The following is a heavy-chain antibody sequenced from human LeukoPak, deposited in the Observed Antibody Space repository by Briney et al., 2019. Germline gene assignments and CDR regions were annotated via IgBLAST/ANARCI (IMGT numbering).Heavy chain of an antibody. J-gene: IGHJ6*03. CDR3: ARDEYSSSSDYYYYMDV. CDR1: GFTFNNYS. CDR2: ISKGSGYI. D-gene: IGHD6-6*01. Sequence: PGGSLRLSCAASGFTFNNYSFNWVRQAPGKGLEWVSSISKGSGYIYYTDSVKGRFTISRDNAKNSLYLQMNSLRAEDTALYYCARDEYSSSSDYYYYMDVWGKGTTVTVSS. V-gene: IGHV3-21*04.